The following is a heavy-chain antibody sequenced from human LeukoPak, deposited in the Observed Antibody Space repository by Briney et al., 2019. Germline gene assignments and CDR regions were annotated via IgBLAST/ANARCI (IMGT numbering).Heavy chain of an antibody. J-gene: IGHJ4*02. CDR2: IKQDGSEN. D-gene: IGHD3-10*01. CDR3: ALYTYGYSFDY. V-gene: IGHV3-7*03. Sequence: GGSLRLSCAASGFTFSGRWMSWVRQAPGKGPEWVANIKQDGSENHYVDSVKGRFTISRDNAKNSLYLQMNSLRVEDTAVYFCALYTYGYSFDYWGQGALVIVSS. CDR1: GFTFSGRW.